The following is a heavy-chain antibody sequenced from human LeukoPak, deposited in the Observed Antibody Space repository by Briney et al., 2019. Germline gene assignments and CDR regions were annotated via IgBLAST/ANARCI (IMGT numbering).Heavy chain of an antibody. D-gene: IGHD4-23*01. CDR3: ARDHGGNDDYYFDY. CDR2: IYYSGST. Sequence: PSQTLSLTCTVSGGSISSGDYYWSWLRQPPGKGLEWIGYIYYSGSTYYNPSLKSRAIISRDTSKNQFSLKLNSVTAADTAVYYCARDHGGNDDYYFDYWGQGTLVTVSS. J-gene: IGHJ4*02. CDR1: GGSISSGDYY. V-gene: IGHV4-30-4*01.